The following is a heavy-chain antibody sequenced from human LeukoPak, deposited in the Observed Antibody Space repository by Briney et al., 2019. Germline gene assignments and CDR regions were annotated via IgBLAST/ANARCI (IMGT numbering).Heavy chain of an antibody. CDR1: GFTFSDYY. D-gene: IGHD3-10*01. CDR2: ISSSSSYT. Sequence: KPGGSLRLSCAASGFTFSDYYMSWIRQAPGKGLEWVSYISSSSSYTNYADSVKGRFTISRDNAKNSLYLQMNSLRAEDTAVYYCARVGSTMVRGTRRCEFQHWGQGTLVSVS. CDR3: ARVGSTMVRGTRRCEFQH. J-gene: IGHJ1*01. V-gene: IGHV3-11*05.